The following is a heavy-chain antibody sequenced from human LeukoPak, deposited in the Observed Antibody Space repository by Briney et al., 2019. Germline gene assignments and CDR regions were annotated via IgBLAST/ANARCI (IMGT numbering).Heavy chain of an antibody. CDR2: ISAYNGNT. CDR1: GYTFTSYG. D-gene: IGHD5-18*01. V-gene: IGHV1-18*01. J-gene: IGHJ6*02. Sequence: ASVKVSCKASGYTFTSYGISWVRQAPGQGLEWMGWISAYNGNTNYAQKLQGRVTMTTDTSTSTAYMELRSLRSDDTAVYYCARDCGDTAMVIQFLYYYYGMGVWGQGTTVTVSS. CDR3: ARDCGDTAMVIQFLYYYYGMGV.